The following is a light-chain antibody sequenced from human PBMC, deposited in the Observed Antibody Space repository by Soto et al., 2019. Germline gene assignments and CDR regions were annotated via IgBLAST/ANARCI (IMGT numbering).Light chain of an antibody. J-gene: IGLJ1*01. CDR2: EVV. CDR3: KSYAGSNTYV. CDR1: KNDIGVYDF. V-gene: IGLV2-8*01. Sequence: QSALTQPPSASGSPGQSVTISCTGTKNDIGVYDFVSWYQHHPGKAPRLIIYEVVQRPSGVPDRFSGSKSGNTASLTVSGLQAADEVDYFCKSYAGSNTYVFGCGTKVTFL.